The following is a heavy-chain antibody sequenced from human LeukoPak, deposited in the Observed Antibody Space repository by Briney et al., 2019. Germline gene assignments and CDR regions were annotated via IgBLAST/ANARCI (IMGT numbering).Heavy chain of an antibody. CDR2: IKQDGSEK. CDR3: ARAPRYYYDSSGYYTGYYFEY. D-gene: IGHD3-22*01. CDR1: GFTFSSYW. J-gene: IGHJ4*02. Sequence: GGSLRLSCAASGFTFSSYWMSWVRQAPGKGLEWVANIKQDGSEKYYVDSVKGRFTISRDNAKNSLYLQMNSLRAEDTAVYYCARAPRYYYDSSGYYTGYYFEYWGQGTLVTVSS. V-gene: IGHV3-7*01.